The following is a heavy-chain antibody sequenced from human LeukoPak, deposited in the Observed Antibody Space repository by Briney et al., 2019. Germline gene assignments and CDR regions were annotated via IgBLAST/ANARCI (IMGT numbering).Heavy chain of an antibody. Sequence: ASVKVSCKASGYTFTSYDINWVRQATGQGLEWMGWMNPNSGNTGYAQKFQGRVTMTRNTSISTAYMELSSLRSEDTAVYYCARGLDYYGSGRTDFDYWGQGTLVTVSS. CDR1: GYTFTSYD. CDR3: ARGLDYYGSGRTDFDY. D-gene: IGHD3-10*01. V-gene: IGHV1-8*01. J-gene: IGHJ4*02. CDR2: MNPNSGNT.